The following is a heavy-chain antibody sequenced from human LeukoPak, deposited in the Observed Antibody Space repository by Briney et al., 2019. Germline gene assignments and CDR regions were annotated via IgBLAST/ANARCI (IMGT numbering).Heavy chain of an antibody. D-gene: IGHD2-21*01. CDR1: GFTFSSYS. CDR3: ARSYCGGDCAIDY. CDR2: ISSSSSTI. Sequence: GGSLRLSCAASGFTFSSYSMNWVRQAPGKGLEWVSYISSSSSTIYYADSVKGRFTISRDNAKNSLYPQMNSLRDEDTAVYYCARSYCGGDCAIDYWGQGTPVTVSS. V-gene: IGHV3-48*02. J-gene: IGHJ4*02.